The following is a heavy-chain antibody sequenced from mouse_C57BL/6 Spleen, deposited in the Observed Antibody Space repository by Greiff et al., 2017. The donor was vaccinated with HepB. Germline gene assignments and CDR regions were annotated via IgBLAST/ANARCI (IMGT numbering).Heavy chain of an antibody. V-gene: IGHV1-66*01. CDR1: GYSFTSYY. J-gene: IGHJ3*01. CDR3: ARWRGYDGAWFAY. CDR2: IYPGSGNT. Sequence: QVQLQQSGPELVKPGASVKISCKASGYSFTSYYIHWVKQRPGQGLEWIGWIYPGSGNTKYNEKFKGKATLTADTSSSTAYMQLSSLTSEDSAVYYCARWRGYDGAWFAYWGQGTLVTVSA. D-gene: IGHD2-2*01.